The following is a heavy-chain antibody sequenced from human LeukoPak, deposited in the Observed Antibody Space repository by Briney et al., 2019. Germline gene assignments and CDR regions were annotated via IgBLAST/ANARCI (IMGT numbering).Heavy chain of an antibody. CDR3: ARGQLDYYGSGTPGY. CDR2: ISSSGSTI. CDR1: GFTFNTYS. J-gene: IGHJ4*02. D-gene: IGHD3-10*01. V-gene: IGHV3-48*04. Sequence: RPGGSLRLSCAASGFTFNTYSMNWVRQAPGKGLEWVSYISSSGSTIYYADSVKCRFTISRDNAKNSLYLQMNSLRAEDTAVYYCARGQLDYYGSGTPGYWGQGTLVTVSS.